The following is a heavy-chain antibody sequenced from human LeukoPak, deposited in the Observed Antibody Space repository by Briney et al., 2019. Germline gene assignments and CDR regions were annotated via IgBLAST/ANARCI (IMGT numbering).Heavy chain of an antibody. CDR3: ARGPIAAAGLDY. CDR1: GYTFTGYY. V-gene: IGHV1-46*01. CDR2: INPSGGST. D-gene: IGHD6-13*01. Sequence: ASVKVSCKASGYTFTGYYMHWVRQAPGQGLEWMGIINPSGGSTSYAQKFQGRVTMTRDMSTSTVYMELSSLRSEDTAVYYCARGPIAAAGLDYWGQGTLVTVSS. J-gene: IGHJ4*02.